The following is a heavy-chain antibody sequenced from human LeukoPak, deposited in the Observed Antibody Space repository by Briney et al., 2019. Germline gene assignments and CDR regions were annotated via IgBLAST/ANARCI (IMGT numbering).Heavy chain of an antibody. D-gene: IGHD2-21*01. V-gene: IGHV3-74*03. CDR3: ARESPHSDY. Sequence: SGGSLRLSCAASGFTFSSYWMHRVRQAPGKGLVWVSRIKSDGSSTMYADSVKGRFTISRDNAKNTLYLQMNSLRAEDTAVYYCARESPHSDYWGQGTLVIVSS. J-gene: IGHJ4*02. CDR2: IKSDGSST. CDR1: GFTFSSYW.